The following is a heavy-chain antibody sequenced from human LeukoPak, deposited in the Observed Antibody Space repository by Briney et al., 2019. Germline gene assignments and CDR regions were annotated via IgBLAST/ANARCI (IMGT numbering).Heavy chain of an antibody. CDR3: ARSRNDIDYKNKYYFWFMDV. D-gene: IGHD2/OR15-2a*01. Sequence: SETLSLTCAVYGGSFSDYYWNWIRQPPGKGLEWIGEINHSGTTSYNPSLKSRVTISVDRSKNQFSLKVSSVTAADTAIYYCARSRNDIDYKNKYYFWFMDVWDKGTTVTVSS. J-gene: IGHJ6*03. CDR1: GGSFSDYY. V-gene: IGHV4-34*01. CDR2: INHSGTT.